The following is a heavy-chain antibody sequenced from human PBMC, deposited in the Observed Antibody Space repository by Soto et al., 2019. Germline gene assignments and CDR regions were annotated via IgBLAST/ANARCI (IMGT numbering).Heavy chain of an antibody. D-gene: IGHD6-13*01. V-gene: IGHV5-10-1*01. J-gene: IGHJ6*02. Sequence: GESLKISCKGSGYSFTSYWISWVRQMPVKGLEWMGRIDPSDSYTNYSPSFQGHVTISADKSISTAYMQWSSLQVSDTAMYYCASGIAAALPIYYYSMCVWGQGITVTVFS. CDR1: GYSFTSYW. CDR3: ASGIAAALPIYYYSMCV. CDR2: IDPSDSYT.